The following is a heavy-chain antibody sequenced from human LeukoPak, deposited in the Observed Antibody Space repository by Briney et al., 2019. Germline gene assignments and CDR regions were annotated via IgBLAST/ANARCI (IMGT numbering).Heavy chain of an antibody. CDR1: GFTFSSYG. J-gene: IGHJ4*02. D-gene: IGHD2-21*02. CDR2: IRYDGSNK. V-gene: IGHV3-30*02. CDR3: AKDKDNYCGGDCQGFDY. Sequence: GGSLRLSCAASGFTFSSYGMHWVRQAPGKGLEWVAYIRYDGSNKHYADSVKGRYTISRDNSKTTLYLQMNSLRAEDTAFYYCAKDKDNYCGGDCQGFDYWGQGTLVTVSS.